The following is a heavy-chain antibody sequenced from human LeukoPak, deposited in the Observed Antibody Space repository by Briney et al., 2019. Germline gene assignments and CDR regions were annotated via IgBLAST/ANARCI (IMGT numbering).Heavy chain of an antibody. D-gene: IGHD3-22*01. CDR1: GFTFEDYG. V-gene: IGHV3-20*01. Sequence: PGGSLRLSCAASGFTFEDYGMSWVRQAPGKGLEWVSGINWNGGSTGYAASVKGRFTISRDNAKNSLYLHIDSLRAEDSALYHCARDLKSSGSIHSYYYMDVWGKGTTVTISS. CDR2: INWNGGST. J-gene: IGHJ6*03. CDR3: ARDLKSSGSIHSYYYMDV.